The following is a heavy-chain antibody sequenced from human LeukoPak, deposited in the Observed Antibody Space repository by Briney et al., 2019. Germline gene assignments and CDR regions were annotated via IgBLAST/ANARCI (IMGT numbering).Heavy chain of an antibody. V-gene: IGHV4-59*01. J-gene: IGHJ5*02. CDR2: IYYSGST. CDR1: GGSISSCY. D-gene: IGHD6-13*01. CDR3: ARDLGYSSSRVENWFDP. Sequence: SETLSLTCTVSGGSISSCYWSWIRQPPGKGLEWIGYIYYSGSTNYNPSLKRRVTISVDTSKTQFSLKLSSVTAADTAVYYCARDLGYSSSRVENWFDPWGQGTLVTVSS.